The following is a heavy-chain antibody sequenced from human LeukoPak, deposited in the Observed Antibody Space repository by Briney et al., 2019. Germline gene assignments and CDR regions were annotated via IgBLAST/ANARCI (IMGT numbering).Heavy chain of an antibody. D-gene: IGHD1-26*01. J-gene: IGHJ4*02. CDR2: ISAKNGNT. CDR3: ARDTEWEKNPDYFDC. Sequence: ASVKVSFKASGYTFNRYGISWVRQAPGQGLEWMGWISAKNGNTIYAQKVQGRVTMTTDTSTSTAYMELRSLRSDDTGIYYCARDTEWEKNPDYFDCWGQGTLVTVSS. CDR1: GYTFNRYG. V-gene: IGHV1-18*01.